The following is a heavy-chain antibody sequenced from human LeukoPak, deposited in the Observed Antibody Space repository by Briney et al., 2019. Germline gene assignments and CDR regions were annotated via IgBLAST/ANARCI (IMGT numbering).Heavy chain of an antibody. Sequence: PSETLSLTCTVSGGSISSSSYYWGWSRQPPGEGLEWIGSIYYSGSTYYNPSLKSRLTISVDTSKNQFSLKLSSVTAADTAVYYCATSIAVAGTLPDYWGQGTLVTVSS. CDR3: ATSIAVAGTLPDY. J-gene: IGHJ4*02. D-gene: IGHD6-19*01. CDR2: IYYSGST. V-gene: IGHV4-39*01. CDR1: GGSISSSSYY.